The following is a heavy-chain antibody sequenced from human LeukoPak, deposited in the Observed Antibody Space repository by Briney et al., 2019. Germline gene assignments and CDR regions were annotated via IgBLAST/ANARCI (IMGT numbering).Heavy chain of an antibody. CDR1: GFTFSSYA. Sequence: GGSLRLSGAASGFTFSSYAMHWVRQAPGKGLEWVAVISYDGSNKYYADSVKGRFTISRDNSKNTLYLQMNSLRAEDTAVYYCAREKGFGELHGMDVWGQGTTVTVSS. D-gene: IGHD3-10*01. CDR3: AREKGFGELHGMDV. CDR2: ISYDGSNK. V-gene: IGHV3-30-3*01. J-gene: IGHJ6*02.